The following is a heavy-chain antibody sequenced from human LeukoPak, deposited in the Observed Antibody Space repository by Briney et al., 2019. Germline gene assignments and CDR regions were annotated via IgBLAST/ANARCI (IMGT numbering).Heavy chain of an antibody. Sequence: SETLSLTCSVFGYSITGGFHWGWIRQPPGKGLEWIGSIYYSGNTYYNPSLKSRVTMSADTFKNQFSLRLTSVTAADTAVYFCVRVSSGSYHYYYMDFWGKGTTVTVSS. D-gene: IGHD3-22*01. V-gene: IGHV4-38-2*02. J-gene: IGHJ6*03. CDR3: VRVSSGSYHYYYMDF. CDR2: IYYSGNT. CDR1: GYSITGGFH.